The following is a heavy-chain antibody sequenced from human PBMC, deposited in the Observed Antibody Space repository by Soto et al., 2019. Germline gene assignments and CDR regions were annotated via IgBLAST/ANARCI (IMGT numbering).Heavy chain of an antibody. Sequence: SETLSLTCTVSGGSISSYYWSWIRQPPGKGLEWIGYIYYSGSTNYNPSLKSRVTISVDTSKNQFSLKLSSVTAADTAVYYCARHVPPLRQLDNWFDPWGQGTLVTVSS. CDR2: IYYSGST. CDR1: GGSISSYY. D-gene: IGHD6-13*01. V-gene: IGHV4-59*08. J-gene: IGHJ5*02. CDR3: ARHVPPLRQLDNWFDP.